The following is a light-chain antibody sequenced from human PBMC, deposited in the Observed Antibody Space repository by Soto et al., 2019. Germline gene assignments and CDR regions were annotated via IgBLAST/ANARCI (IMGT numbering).Light chain of an antibody. CDR3: QQYNKWPLT. V-gene: IGKV3D-15*01. CDR1: QSVRSK. CDR2: GAS. Sequence: EVVMTQSPATLSVSPGERATLSCRASQSVRSKLAWYQQKPGQAPRLLIYGASARATGIPARFSGSGSGTEFTLTISSLQSEDFAVYHCQQYNKWPLTFGQGTKVEIK. J-gene: IGKJ1*01.